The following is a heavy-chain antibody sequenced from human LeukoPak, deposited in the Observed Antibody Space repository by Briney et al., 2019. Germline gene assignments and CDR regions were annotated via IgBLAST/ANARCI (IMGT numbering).Heavy chain of an antibody. D-gene: IGHD3-22*01. V-gene: IGHV3-23*01. J-gene: IGHJ3*02. CDR2: ISGSGGST. Sequence: PGGSLRLSCAASGFTFSSYAMSWVRQAPGKGLEWVSAISGSGGSTYYADSVKGRFTISRDNSKNTLYLQMNSLRAEDTAVYYCAKEEDYYDSSGWVQAFDIWGQGTMVTVSS. CDR1: GFTFSSYA. CDR3: AKEEDYYDSSGWVQAFDI.